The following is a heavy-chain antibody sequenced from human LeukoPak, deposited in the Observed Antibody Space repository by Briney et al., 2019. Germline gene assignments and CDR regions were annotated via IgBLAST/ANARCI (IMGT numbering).Heavy chain of an antibody. CDR2: IYTSGST. CDR3: AREYCTGGTCYPDY. CDR1: GGSISSGSYY. D-gene: IGHD2-15*01. J-gene: IGHJ4*02. Sequence: SETLSLTCTVSGGSISSGSYYWSWIRQPAGKGLEWIGRIYTSGSTNYNPSLKSRVTISVDTSKNQFSLKLSSVTAADTAVYYCAREYCTGGTCYPDYWGQGTLVTVSS. V-gene: IGHV4-61*02.